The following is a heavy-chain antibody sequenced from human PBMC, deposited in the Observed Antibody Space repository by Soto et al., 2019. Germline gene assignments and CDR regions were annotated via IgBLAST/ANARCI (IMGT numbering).Heavy chain of an antibody. CDR1: GYTFTSYR. D-gene: IGHD2-15*01. CDR3: ARLPFGGYSCYNYFDY. CDR2: ISAYNANT. V-gene: IGHV1-18*01. J-gene: IGHJ4*02. Sequence: ASVNVSCKASGYTFTSYRISWVPQAPGQGLEWMGWISAYNANTNYAQKLQGRVTMTTDTSTSTAYMELRSLRSDDKAVYYCARLPFGGYSCYNYFDYWGQGTLVTVSS.